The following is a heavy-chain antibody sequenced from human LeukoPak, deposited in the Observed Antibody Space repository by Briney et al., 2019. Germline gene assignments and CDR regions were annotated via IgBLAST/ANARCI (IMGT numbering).Heavy chain of an antibody. Sequence: PSETLSLTCTVSGGSISSYYWSWSRQPPGKGLEWIGYIYYSGSTNYNPSLKSRVTISVDTSKNQFSLKLSSVTAADTAVYYCARAPAIAAAGIYYYYGMDVWGQGTTVTVSS. CDR1: GGSISSYY. CDR2: IYYSGST. J-gene: IGHJ6*02. CDR3: ARAPAIAAAGIYYYYGMDV. V-gene: IGHV4-59*01. D-gene: IGHD6-13*01.